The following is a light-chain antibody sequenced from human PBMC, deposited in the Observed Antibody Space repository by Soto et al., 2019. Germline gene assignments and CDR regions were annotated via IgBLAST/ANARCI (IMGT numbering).Light chain of an antibody. J-gene: IGLJ2*01. V-gene: IGLV2-14*01. CDR1: SSDVGGYKY. CDR3: SSYTSTTLVV. CDR2: EVS. Sequence: QSVQTQPASVSGSPGQSITISCTGTSSDVGGYKYVSWYQQHPGKAPKLMIYEVSNRPSGVSNRFSGSKSGNTASLTISGLQPEDEADYYCSSYTSTTLVVFGGGTKLTVL.